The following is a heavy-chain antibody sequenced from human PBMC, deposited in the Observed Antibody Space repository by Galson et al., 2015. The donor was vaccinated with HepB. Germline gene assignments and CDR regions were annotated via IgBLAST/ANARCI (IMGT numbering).Heavy chain of an antibody. J-gene: IGHJ4*02. CDR1: GYSLTSYW. CDR3: ARGSCSSTSCYEFDY. V-gene: IGHV5-51*03. CDR2: IYPGDSDT. Sequence: QSGAEVKEPGESLKISCKGSGYSLTSYWIAWVRQMPGKGLEWMGIIYPGDSDTRYSPSFQGQVTISADKSISTAYLQWSSLKASDTAMYYCARGSCSSTSCYEFDYWGQGTLVTVSS. D-gene: IGHD2-2*01.